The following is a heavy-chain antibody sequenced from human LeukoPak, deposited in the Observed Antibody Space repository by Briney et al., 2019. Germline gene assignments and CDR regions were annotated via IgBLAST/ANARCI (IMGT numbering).Heavy chain of an antibody. CDR2: INPNSGGT. V-gene: IGHV1-2*02. D-gene: IGHD1-26*01. CDR1: GYTFTGYY. CDR3: ARDNSVGDNAWWFDP. Sequence: ASVKVSCKASGYTFTGYYMHWVRQAPGQVLEWMGWINPNSGGTNYAQKFQGRVTMTRDTSISTDYMELSSLRSEDTAIYYCARDNSVGDNAWWFDPWGQGTLVTVSS. J-gene: IGHJ5*02.